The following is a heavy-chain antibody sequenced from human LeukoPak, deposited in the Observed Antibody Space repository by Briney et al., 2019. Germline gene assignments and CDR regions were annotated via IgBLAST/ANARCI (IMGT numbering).Heavy chain of an antibody. Sequence: SETLSLTRAVSGYSISSGYYWGWIRQPPGKGLEWIGSIYHSGSTYYNPSLKSRVTISVDTSKNQFSLKLSSVTAADAAVYYCARTSSGWPNFDYWGQGTLVTVSS. V-gene: IGHV4-38-2*01. CDR3: ARTSSGWPNFDY. D-gene: IGHD6-19*01. J-gene: IGHJ4*02. CDR2: IYHSGST. CDR1: GYSISSGYY.